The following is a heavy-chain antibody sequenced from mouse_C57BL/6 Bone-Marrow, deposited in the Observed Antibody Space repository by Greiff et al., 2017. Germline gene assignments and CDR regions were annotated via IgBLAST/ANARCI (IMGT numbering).Heavy chain of an antibody. D-gene: IGHD4-1*01. CDR2: INPSTGGT. Sequence: EVKVVESGPELVKPGASVKISCKASGYSFTGYYMNWVKQSPEKSLEWIGEINPSTGGTTYNQKFKAKATLTVDKSSSTAYMQLKSLTSEDSAVYYCARDWDDYFDYWGQGTTLTVSS. J-gene: IGHJ2*01. CDR1: GYSFTGYY. CDR3: ARDWDDYFDY. V-gene: IGHV1-42*01.